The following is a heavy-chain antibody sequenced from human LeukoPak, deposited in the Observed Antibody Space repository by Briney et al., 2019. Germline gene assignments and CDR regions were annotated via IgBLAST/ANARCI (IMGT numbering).Heavy chain of an antibody. CDR2: VYHSGST. D-gene: IGHD6-13*01. J-gene: IGHJ5*02. V-gene: IGHV4-30-4*01. Sequence: SQTLSLTCTVSGGSIASGDYYWSWIRQPPGKGLEWIGYVYHSGSTYYNPSLKSQVTISIDKSKNQCSLTVSSVTATDTALYYCASRAAARFDPWGQGILVTVSS. CDR3: ASRAAARFDP. CDR1: GGSIASGDYY.